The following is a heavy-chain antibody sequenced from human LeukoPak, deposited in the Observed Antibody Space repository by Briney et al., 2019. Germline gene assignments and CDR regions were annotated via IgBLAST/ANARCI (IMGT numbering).Heavy chain of an antibody. V-gene: IGHV3-7*01. CDR3: TRWARYCSGGSCYSWFDP. Sequence: GGSLRLSCAASGFTFSSYWMSWVRQAPGKGLEWVANMKLDGSEEYYVDSVKGRFTISRDNAKNSLYPQMNSLRVDDTAVYYCTRWARYCSGGSCYSWFDPWGQGTLVTVSS. D-gene: IGHD2-15*01. J-gene: IGHJ5*02. CDR2: MKLDGSEE. CDR1: GFTFSSYW.